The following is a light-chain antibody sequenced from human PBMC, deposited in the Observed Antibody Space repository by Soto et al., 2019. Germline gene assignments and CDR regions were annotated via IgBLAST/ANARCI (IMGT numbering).Light chain of an antibody. V-gene: IGKV1-5*01. CDR1: QSISSW. J-gene: IGKJ1*01. CDR3: QQDNSYSGT. CDR2: DAS. Sequence: DIQMTQSPSTLSASVGDRVTITCRASQSISSWLAWYQQKPGKAPKLLIYDASSLESGVPSRFSGSGSGTEFTLTISSLQPDDFAPYYCQQDNSYSGTFGQGTKVEIK.